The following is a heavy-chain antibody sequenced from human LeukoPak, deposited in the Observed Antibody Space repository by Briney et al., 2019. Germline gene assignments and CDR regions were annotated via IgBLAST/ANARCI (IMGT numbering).Heavy chain of an antibody. D-gene: IGHD3-9*01. CDR3: ARDLGLADILTGDAFDI. Sequence: SVKVSCKASGGTFSSYAISWVRQARGQGLEWMGGIIPIFGTANYAQKFQGRVTITADESTSTAYMELSSLRSEDTAVYYCARDLGLADILTGDAFDIWGQGTMVTVSS. CDR1: GGTFSSYA. J-gene: IGHJ3*02. CDR2: IIPIFGTA. V-gene: IGHV1-69*01.